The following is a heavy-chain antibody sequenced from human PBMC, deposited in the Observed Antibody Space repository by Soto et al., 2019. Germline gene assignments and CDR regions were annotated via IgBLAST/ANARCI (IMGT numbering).Heavy chain of an antibody. J-gene: IGHJ4*02. Sequence: QLQLQESGPGLVKPSETLSLTCTVSGGSISSSSYYWGWIRQPPGKGLEWIGSIYFGGSTYYNPSLRRRVTMSVDTSKRQFSVRLGAVTAAVTAVYYGARHQDHSYGFLGYWGQGTLVTVSS. CDR1: GGSISSSSYY. CDR3: ARHQDHSYGFLGY. V-gene: IGHV4-39*01. D-gene: IGHD5-18*01. CDR2: IYFGGST.